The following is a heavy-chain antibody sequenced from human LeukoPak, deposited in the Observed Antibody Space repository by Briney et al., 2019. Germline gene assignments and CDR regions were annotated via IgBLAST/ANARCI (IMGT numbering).Heavy chain of an antibody. Sequence: ASVKVSCKASGYTFTSYGISWVRQAPGQGLEWMGWISAYSGNTNYAQKLQGRVTMTRDTSTSTVYMELSSLRSEDTAVYYCARDRITIFGVVIQTFDYWGQGTLVTVSS. CDR1: GYTFTSYG. V-gene: IGHV1-18*01. D-gene: IGHD3-3*01. CDR2: ISAYSGNT. J-gene: IGHJ4*02. CDR3: ARDRITIFGVVIQTFDY.